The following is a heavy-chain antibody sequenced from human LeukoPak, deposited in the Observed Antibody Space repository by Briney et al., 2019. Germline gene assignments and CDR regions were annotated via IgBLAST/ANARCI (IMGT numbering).Heavy chain of an antibody. CDR3: ARPGSDCSSTSCYGGAFDI. V-gene: IGHV5-51*01. J-gene: IGHJ3*02. Sequence: GESLKISCKGSGYSFTSYWIGWVRQMPGKGLEWMGIIYPGDSDTRYSPSFQGQVTISADKSISTAYLQWSSLKASDTAMYYCARPGSDCSSTSCYGGAFDIWGQGTMVTVSS. D-gene: IGHD2-2*01. CDR1: GYSFTSYW. CDR2: IYPGDSDT.